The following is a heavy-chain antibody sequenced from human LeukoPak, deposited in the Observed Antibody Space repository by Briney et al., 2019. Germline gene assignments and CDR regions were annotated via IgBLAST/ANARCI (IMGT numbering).Heavy chain of an antibody. CDR1: GGSISSSSYY. Sequence: SETLSLTCTVSGGSISSSSYYWGWIRQPPGKGLEWIGSIYYSGSTYYNPSLKSRVTISVDTSKNQFSLELSSVTAADTAVYYCARLDSGNYLVNYWGQGTLVTVSS. CDR3: ARLDSGNYLVNY. D-gene: IGHD1-26*01. J-gene: IGHJ4*02. CDR2: IYYSGST. V-gene: IGHV4-39*01.